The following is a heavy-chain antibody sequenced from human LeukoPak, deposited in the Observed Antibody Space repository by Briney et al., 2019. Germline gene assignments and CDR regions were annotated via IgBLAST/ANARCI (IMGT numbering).Heavy chain of an antibody. CDR2: ISAYDGNT. J-gene: IGHJ4*02. Sequence: ASVKVSCKASGYTFMSYGISWVRQAPGQGLEWMGWISAYDGNTNYVQKFQGRVTMTVDTSTNSAYMDLRSLRSDDTAVYYCTRDDGYSYRKGVDRFDYWGQGTLVTVSS. CDR3: TRDDGYSYRKGVDRFDY. V-gene: IGHV1-18*01. D-gene: IGHD5-18*01. CDR1: GYTFMSYG.